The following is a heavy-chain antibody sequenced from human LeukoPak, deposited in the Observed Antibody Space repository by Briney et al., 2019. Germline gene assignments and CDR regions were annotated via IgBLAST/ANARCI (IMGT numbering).Heavy chain of an antibody. D-gene: IGHD2-8*02. V-gene: IGHV4-39*07. Sequence: PSETLSLTCTVSGGSISSSSYYWGWIRQPPGKGLEWIGSIYYSGSTYYNPSLKSRVTISVDTSKNQFSLKLSSVTAADTAVCYCARDSEDYWVSWATDVWGKGTTVTVSS. CDR1: GGSISSSSYY. J-gene: IGHJ6*04. CDR2: IYYSGST. CDR3: ARDSEDYWVSWATDV.